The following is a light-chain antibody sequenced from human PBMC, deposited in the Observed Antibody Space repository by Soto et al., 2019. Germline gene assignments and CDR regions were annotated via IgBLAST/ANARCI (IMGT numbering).Light chain of an antibody. CDR3: QQYDTYPLT. J-gene: IGKJ4*01. V-gene: IGKV1-5*01. CDR2: DAS. Sequence: DIQMTQSPSTLSASVGDRLTITCRASQSINNWLAWFQQKPGKAPKLLIYDASSLKSGVPSRFSGSRSGTAFSLTISSLQPDDFATYYCQQYDTYPLTFGGGTKVDIK. CDR1: QSINNW.